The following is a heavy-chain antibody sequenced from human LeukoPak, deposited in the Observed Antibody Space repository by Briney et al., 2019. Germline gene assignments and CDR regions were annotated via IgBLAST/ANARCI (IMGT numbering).Heavy chain of an antibody. CDR3: ARYYGDVPGLFDY. CDR1: GYTFTSYA. D-gene: IGHD4-17*01. J-gene: IGHJ4*02. CDR2: INAGNGNT. V-gene: IGHV1-3*01. Sequence: ASVKVSCKASGYTFTSYAMHWVRQAPGQRLEWMGWINAGNGNTKYSQKFQGRVTITRDTSASTAYMELSSLRSEDTAVYYCARYYGDVPGLFDYWGQGTLVTVSS.